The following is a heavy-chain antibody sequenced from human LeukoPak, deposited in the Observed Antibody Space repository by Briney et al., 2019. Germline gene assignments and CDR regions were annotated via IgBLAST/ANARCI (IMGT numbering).Heavy chain of an antibody. V-gene: IGHV3-30-3*01. CDR3: ARDPFSGSSSLDY. CDR1: GFTFSSYA. Sequence: GSLRLSCAASGFTFSSYAMHWVRQAPGKGLEWVAVISYDGSNKYYADSVKGRFTISRDNSKNTLYLQMNSLRAEDTAVYYCARDPFSGSSSLDYWGQGTLVTVSS. J-gene: IGHJ4*02. D-gene: IGHD6-6*01. CDR2: ISYDGSNK.